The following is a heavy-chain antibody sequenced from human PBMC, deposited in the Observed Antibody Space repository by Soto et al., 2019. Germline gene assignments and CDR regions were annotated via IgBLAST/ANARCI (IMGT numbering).Heavy chain of an antibody. V-gene: IGHV3-48*01. Sequence: PGGSLRLSCAASGFNFSDYAMNWVRQAPGKGLEWISYISGSSSIRKYADSVKGRFTISRDNPKNSLYLQMNSLRAEDTAVYYCARLYTYGNLWGQGTLVTVSS. D-gene: IGHD3-16*01. CDR2: ISGSSSIR. CDR1: GFNFSDYA. CDR3: ARLYTYGNL. J-gene: IGHJ4*02.